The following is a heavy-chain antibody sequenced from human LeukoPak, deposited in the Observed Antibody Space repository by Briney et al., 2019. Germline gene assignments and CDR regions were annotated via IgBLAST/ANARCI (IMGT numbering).Heavy chain of an antibody. CDR2: IYMQGRTK. CDR1: LFTFSLFC. CDR3: GTWHGSSGND. V-gene: IGHV3-7*01. D-gene: IGHD3-22*01. J-gene: IGHJ4*02. Sequence: GRTLSLSREVSLFTFSLFCMSGVPEAPARGLEGLANIYMQGRTKNYTDSVKGRFTFHRDNAKNTLYLQLNALRAHETAVYYCGTWHGSSGNDWGQGTLVTVP.